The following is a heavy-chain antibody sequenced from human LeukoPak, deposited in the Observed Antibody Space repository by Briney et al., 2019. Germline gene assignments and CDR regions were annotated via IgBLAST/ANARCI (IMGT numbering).Heavy chain of an antibody. CDR2: ISGSAGSP. J-gene: IGHJ4*02. D-gene: IGHD6-19*01. CDR3: AKDLQVSSAYHFDY. V-gene: IGHV3-23*01. CDR1: GFTFSWYA. Sequence: GGSLRLSCAASGFTFSWYAMSWVRQAPGKGLEWVSAISGSAGSPHYADSVRGRFTISRDNSRNTLYLQMNSLRAEDTAVYYCAKDLQVSSAYHFDYWGQGTLVSVSS.